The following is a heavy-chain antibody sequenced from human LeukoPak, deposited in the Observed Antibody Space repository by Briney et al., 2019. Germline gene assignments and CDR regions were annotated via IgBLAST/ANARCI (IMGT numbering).Heavy chain of an antibody. J-gene: IGHJ4*02. V-gene: IGHV3-23*01. CDR3: AKLQVVVVAAVDY. CDR2: ISGSGGST. D-gene: IGHD2-15*01. CDR1: GFTFCSYA. Sequence: GVSLSLSCAASGFTFCSYAMSRLRQAPGKGLVGGSAISGSGGSTYYEDSVNGRFTISRHNSKNTLYLQMDSLRADGTAVYYCAKLQVVVVAAVDYWGQGTLVTVSS.